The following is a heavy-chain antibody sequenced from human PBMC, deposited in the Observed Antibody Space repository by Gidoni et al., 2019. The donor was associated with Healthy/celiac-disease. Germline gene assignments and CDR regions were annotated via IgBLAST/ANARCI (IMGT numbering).Heavy chain of an antibody. CDR2: IRWNSGSI. CDR3: AKGVGGLWVAVAGNVDY. V-gene: IGHV3-9*01. CDR1: GFTFDDYA. J-gene: IGHJ4*02. D-gene: IGHD6-19*01. Sequence: EVQLVESGGGLVQPGRSLRLSCAASGFTFDDYAMHWVRQAPGKGLEWVSGIRWNSGSIGYADSVKGRFTISRDNAKNSLYLQMNSLRAEDTALYYCAKGVGGLWVAVAGNVDYWGQGTLVTVSS.